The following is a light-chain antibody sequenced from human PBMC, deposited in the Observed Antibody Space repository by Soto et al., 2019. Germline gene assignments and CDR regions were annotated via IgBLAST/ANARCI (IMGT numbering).Light chain of an antibody. CDR3: QRYNDWPLT. CDR1: QGIGIT. V-gene: IGKV3-15*01. J-gene: IGKJ4*01. CDR2: GAS. Sequence: IVMTQSPATLSVSPGERVTLSCRASQGIGITLAWYQQKPGQTPRLLIYGASTRATGIPARFSGSGSGTEFTLTINSLQSEDYAVYYCQRYNDWPLTFGGGTKVDIK.